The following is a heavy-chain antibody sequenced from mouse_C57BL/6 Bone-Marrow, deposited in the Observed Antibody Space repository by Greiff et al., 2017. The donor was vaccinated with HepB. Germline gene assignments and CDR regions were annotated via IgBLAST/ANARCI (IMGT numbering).Heavy chain of an antibody. CDR3: ARLGSGYVGY. CDR2: ISSGGSYT. V-gene: IGHV5-6*01. J-gene: IGHJ2*01. CDR1: GFTFSSYG. D-gene: IGHD3-2*02. Sequence: EVQLQESGGDLVKPGGSLKLSCAASGFTFSSYGMSWVRQTPDKRLEWVATISSGGSYTYYPDSVKGRFTISRDNAKNTLYLQMSSLKSEDTAMYYCARLGSGYVGYWGQGTTLTVSS.